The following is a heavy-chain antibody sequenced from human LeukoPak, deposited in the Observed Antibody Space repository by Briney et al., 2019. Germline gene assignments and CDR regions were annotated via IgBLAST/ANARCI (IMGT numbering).Heavy chain of an antibody. CDR1: GFTLSSHA. CDR2: ISSSGTST. D-gene: IGHD5-12*01. Sequence: GGSLRLSCAASGFTLSSHAMTWVRQAPGKGLEWVSVISSSGTSTYYADSVKGRFTISRDNSKNTLYLQMNSLSAEDTAVCYCAKGRGYSDFGVDYWGQGTLVTVSS. V-gene: IGHV3-23*01. CDR3: AKGRGYSDFGVDY. J-gene: IGHJ4*02.